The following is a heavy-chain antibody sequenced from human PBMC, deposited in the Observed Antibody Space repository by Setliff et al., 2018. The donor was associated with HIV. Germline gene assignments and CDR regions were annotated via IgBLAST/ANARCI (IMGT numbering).Heavy chain of an antibody. CDR2: INTNTGNP. D-gene: IGHD2-2*01. CDR3: AKVPLFVVVPAALGGMDV. Sequence: GASVKVSCKASGYTFSSHSINWVRQAPGQGLEWMGWINTNTGNPTYGQGFTGRFVLSLDSSVNTAYLQISSLRAEDTAVYYCAKVPLFVVVPAALGGMDVWGQRTTVTVSS. CDR1: GYTFSSHS. J-gene: IGHJ6*02. V-gene: IGHV7-4-1*02.